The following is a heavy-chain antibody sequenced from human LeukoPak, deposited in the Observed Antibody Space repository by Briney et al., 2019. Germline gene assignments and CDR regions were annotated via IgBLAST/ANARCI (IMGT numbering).Heavy chain of an antibody. V-gene: IGHV1-18*01. CDR1: GYTFTSYG. CDR2: ISAYNGNT. D-gene: IGHD4-17*01. CDR3: ARDTETASDYGDIWIKYYFDY. J-gene: IGHJ4*02. Sequence: ASVKVSCKASGYTFTSYGISWVRQAPGQGLEWMGWISAYNGNTNYAQKLQGRVTMTTDRSTSTAYMELRSLRSDDTAVYYCARDTETASDYGDIWIKYYFDYWGQGTLVTVSS.